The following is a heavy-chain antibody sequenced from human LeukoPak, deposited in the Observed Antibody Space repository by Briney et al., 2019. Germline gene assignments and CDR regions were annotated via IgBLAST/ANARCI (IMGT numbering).Heavy chain of an antibody. V-gene: IGHV3-23*01. CDR3: AKGNQIVVVPAAIIPVVD. CDR1: GFTFSSYA. J-gene: IGHJ4*02. D-gene: IGHD2-2*01. Sequence: GGSLRLSCAASGFTFSSYAMSWVRQAPGKGLERVSAISGSGGSTYYADSVKGRFTISRDNSKNTLYLQMNSLRAEDTAVYYCAKGNQIVVVPAAIIPVVDWGQGTLVTVSS. CDR2: ISGSGGST.